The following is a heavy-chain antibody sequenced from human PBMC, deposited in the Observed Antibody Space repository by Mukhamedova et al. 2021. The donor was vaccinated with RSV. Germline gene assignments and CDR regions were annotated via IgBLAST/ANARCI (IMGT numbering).Heavy chain of an antibody. D-gene: IGHD5-18*01. J-gene: IGHJ4*02. Sequence: MGWVRQAPGMGLEWVGRIRSETDGGTTDYAPPVTGRFSISRDDSENMLYLQMNSLKAEDIAVYYCVTHSVVYWGQGILVTVSS. V-gene: IGHV3-15*01. CDR3: VTHSVVY. CDR2: IRSETDGGTT.